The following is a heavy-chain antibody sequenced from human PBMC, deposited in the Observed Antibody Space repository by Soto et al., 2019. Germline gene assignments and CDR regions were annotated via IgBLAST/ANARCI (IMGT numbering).Heavy chain of an antibody. CDR3: ASGGGGFNYGMYV. Sequence: SETLSLTCTVSGGSISSYYWSWIRQPPGKGLEWIGYIYYSGSTNYNPSLKSRVTISVDTSRNQLSLKLSSVTAADTAVYYCASGGGGFNYGMYVWGQRTTVTVSS. V-gene: IGHV4-59*01. J-gene: IGHJ6*02. CDR1: GGSISSYY. D-gene: IGHD1-26*01. CDR2: IYYSGST.